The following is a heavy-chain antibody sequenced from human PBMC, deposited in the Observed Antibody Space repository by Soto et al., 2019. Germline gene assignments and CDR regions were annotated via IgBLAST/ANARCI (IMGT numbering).Heavy chain of an antibody. D-gene: IGHD6-19*01. CDR1: GDSVSSNTAA. CDR3: ARGVAGSGFDL. J-gene: IGHJ4*02. CDR2: TYYRSNGRH. V-gene: IGHV6-1*01. Sequence: SQTLSLTCAISGDSVSSNTAAWNWIRSSPSRGLEWLGRTYYRSNGRHDYAVSVKSRITVNPDTSKNHFSLQLNSVTPDDTAVYSCARGVAGSGFDLWGQGTLVTLSS.